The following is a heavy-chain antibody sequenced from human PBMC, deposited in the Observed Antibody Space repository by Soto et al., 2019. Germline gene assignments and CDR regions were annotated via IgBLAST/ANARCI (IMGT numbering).Heavy chain of an antibody. Sequence: GGSLRLSCAAPGFTLSSYAMSWVRQAPGKGLEWVSGITGSGDNTYYADSVKGRFIISRDNSENTLYLQMNSLRAEDTALYYCARDCSSSSCSVWRYWGQGTQVTVSS. V-gene: IGHV3-23*01. D-gene: IGHD2-2*01. CDR3: ARDCSSSSCSVWRY. CDR1: GFTLSSYA. CDR2: ITGSGDNT. J-gene: IGHJ4*02.